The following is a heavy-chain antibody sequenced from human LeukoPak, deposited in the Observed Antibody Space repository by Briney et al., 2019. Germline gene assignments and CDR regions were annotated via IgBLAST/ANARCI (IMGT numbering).Heavy chain of an antibody. J-gene: IGHJ3*02. CDR3: ARDKAYCGGDCYDAFDI. CDR1: GGTFSSYA. V-gene: IGHV1-69*13. D-gene: IGHD2-21*01. CDR2: IIPIFGTA. Sequence: SVKVSCKASGGTFSSYAISWVRQAPGQGLEWMGGIIPIFGTANYAQKFQGRVTITADESTSTAYMELSSLRSEDTAVYYCARDKAYCGGDCYDAFDIWGQGTMVTVSS.